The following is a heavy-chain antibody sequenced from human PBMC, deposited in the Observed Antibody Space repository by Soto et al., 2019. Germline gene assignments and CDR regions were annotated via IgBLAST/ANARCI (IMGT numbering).Heavy chain of an antibody. CDR2: INPGGDSA. Sequence: ASVKVSGKASGDTFSSYYIHWVRQAPVQGRDWLVLINPGGDSAGYEKKLKGRVTMTRETPTRTVYMEVTRLRSEDTAVYYCARVGSYELVAATEYFDYWGQ. CDR3: ARVGSYELVAATEYFDY. CDR1: GDTFSSYY. J-gene: IGHJ4*02. V-gene: IGHV1-46*01. D-gene: IGHD6-19*01.